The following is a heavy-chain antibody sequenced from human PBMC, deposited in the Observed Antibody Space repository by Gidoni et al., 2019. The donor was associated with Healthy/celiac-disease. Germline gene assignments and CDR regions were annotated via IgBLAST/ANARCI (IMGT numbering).Heavy chain of an antibody. CDR3: ARDRDGYNWRFDY. Sequence: LEWVSYISSSSSTIYYEDSVKGRFTISRDNAKNSLYLQMNSLRDEDTAVYYCARDRDGYNWRFDYWGQGTLVTVSS. CDR2: ISSSSSTI. J-gene: IGHJ4*02. V-gene: IGHV3-48*02. D-gene: IGHD5-12*01.